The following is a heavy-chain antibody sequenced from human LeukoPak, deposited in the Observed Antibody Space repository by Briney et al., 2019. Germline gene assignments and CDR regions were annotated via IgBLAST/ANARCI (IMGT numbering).Heavy chain of an antibody. CDR2: IIPIFGTA. CDR3: ASYPYYYDSSGYYLY. CDR1: GGTFSSYA. J-gene: IGHJ4*02. Sequence: SVKVSCKASGGTFSSYAISWVRQAPGQGLEWMGGIIPIFGTANYAQKFQDRVTITADESTSTAYMELSSLRSEDTAVYYCASYPYYYDSSGYYLYWGQGTLVTVSS. V-gene: IGHV1-69*13. D-gene: IGHD3-22*01.